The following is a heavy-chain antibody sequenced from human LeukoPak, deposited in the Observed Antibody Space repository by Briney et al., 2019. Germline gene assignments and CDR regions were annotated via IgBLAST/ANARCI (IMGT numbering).Heavy chain of an antibody. CDR3: AKDFREYSYGHGGYDY. J-gene: IGHJ4*02. CDR1: GFTFDDYT. D-gene: IGHD5-18*01. CDR2: ISWDGGST. V-gene: IGHV3-43*01. Sequence: GGSLRLSCAASGFTFDDYTMHWVSQAPGKGLEWVSLISWDGGSTYYADSVKGRFTISRDNSKNSLYLQMNSLRTEDTALYYCAKDFREYSYGHGGYDYWGQGTLVTVSS.